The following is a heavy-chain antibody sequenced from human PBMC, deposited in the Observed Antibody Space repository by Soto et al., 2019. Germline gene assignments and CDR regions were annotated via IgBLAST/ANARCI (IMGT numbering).Heavy chain of an antibody. CDR2: IIPIFGTA. D-gene: IGHD4-17*01. Sequence: ASVKVSCKASGGTFSSYAISWVRQAPGQGLEWMGGIIPIFGTANYAQKFQGRVTITADESTGTAYMELSSLTSEDTAVYYCARDSTSGDTRLDYWGQGTLVTVSS. V-gene: IGHV1-69*13. J-gene: IGHJ4*02. CDR3: ARDSTSGDTRLDY. CDR1: GGTFSSYA.